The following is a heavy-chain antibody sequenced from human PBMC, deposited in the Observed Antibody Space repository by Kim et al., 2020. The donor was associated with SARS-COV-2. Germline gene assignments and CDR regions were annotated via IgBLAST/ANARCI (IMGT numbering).Heavy chain of an antibody. Sequence: ASVKVSCKTSGYTFTSYGISWVRQAPGQGLEWMGWVTAYNGNKDYAQKFQGRVSMTTDTSTSTTYMELRSLRSDDTAVYYCARGGRTSEIDYWGQGTLVTVSS. CDR1: GYTFTSYG. CDR2: VTAYNGNK. V-gene: IGHV1-18*01. CDR3: ARGGRTSEIDY. D-gene: IGHD3-10*01. J-gene: IGHJ4*02.